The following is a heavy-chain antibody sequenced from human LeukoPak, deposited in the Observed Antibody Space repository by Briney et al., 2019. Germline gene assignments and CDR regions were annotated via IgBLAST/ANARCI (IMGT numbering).Heavy chain of an antibody. CDR3: ARQVPYTSRPDY. J-gene: IGHJ4*02. Sequence: SETLSLTCTVSGDSINIYYWTWIRQPPGKGLEWIGYIYYSGSTNYDPSLKSRVTISVDTSKNQFSLKLDSVTAADTAVYYCARQVPYTSRPDYWGQGTLVTVSS. V-gene: IGHV4-59*08. D-gene: IGHD2-2*01. CDR1: GDSINIYY. CDR2: IYYSGST.